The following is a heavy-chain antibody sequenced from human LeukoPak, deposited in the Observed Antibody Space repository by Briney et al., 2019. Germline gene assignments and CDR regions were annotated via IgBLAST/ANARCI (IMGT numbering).Heavy chain of an antibody. CDR1: GYTFTSYE. D-gene: IGHD5-18*01. Sequence: GASVKVSCKASGYTFTSYEINWVRQATGQGLEWMGWMNPNSGNTVYAQKFQDRVTMTRNTSISTAYMELSRLRSDDTAVYYCARDFRAAMVSDWFDPWGQGTLVTVSS. J-gene: IGHJ5*02. CDR2: MNPNSGNT. V-gene: IGHV1-8*01. CDR3: ARDFRAAMVSDWFDP.